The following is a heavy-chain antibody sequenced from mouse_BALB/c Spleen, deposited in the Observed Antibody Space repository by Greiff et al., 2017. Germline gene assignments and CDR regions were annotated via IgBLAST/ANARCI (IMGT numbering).Heavy chain of an antibody. J-gene: IGHJ2*01. V-gene: IGHV14-3*02. Sequence: EVQLVESGAELVKPGASVKLSCTASGFNIKDTYMHWVKQRPEQGLEWIGRIDPANGNTKYDPKFQGKATITADTSSNTAYLQLSSMTSDDTAVYYCARGRPLDYWGQGTPLTVSS. CDR1: GFNIKDTY. CDR2: IDPANGNT. CDR3: ARGRPLDY.